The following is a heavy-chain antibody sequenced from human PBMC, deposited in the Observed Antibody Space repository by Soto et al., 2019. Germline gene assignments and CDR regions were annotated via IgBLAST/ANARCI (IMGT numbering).Heavy chain of an antibody. D-gene: IGHD2-2*02. CDR1: GGSFSGYY. CDR3: ASPLPTLYYYYYYVDV. V-gene: IGHV4-34*01. Sequence: SETLSLTCAVYGGSFSGYYWSWIRQPPGKGLEWIGEINHSGSTNYNPSLKSRVTISVDTSKNQFSLKLSSVTAADTAVYYCASPLPTLYYYYYYVDVWGRGTTVTVSS. CDR2: INHSGST. J-gene: IGHJ6*03.